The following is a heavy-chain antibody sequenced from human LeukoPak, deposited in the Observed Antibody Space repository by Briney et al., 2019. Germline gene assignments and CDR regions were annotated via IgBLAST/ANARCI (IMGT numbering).Heavy chain of an antibody. CDR2: TYYRSKWYN. J-gene: IGHJ5*02. Sequence: SQTLSLTCAISGDSVSSNSAAWNWIRQSPSRGLEWLGRTYYRSKWYNDYAVSVKSRITINPDTSKNQFSLQLNSVTPEDTAVYYCARDLINCGGDCYSDGWFDPWGQGTLVTVSS. V-gene: IGHV6-1*01. CDR1: GDSVSSNSAA. D-gene: IGHD2-21*02. CDR3: ARDLINCGGDCYSDGWFDP.